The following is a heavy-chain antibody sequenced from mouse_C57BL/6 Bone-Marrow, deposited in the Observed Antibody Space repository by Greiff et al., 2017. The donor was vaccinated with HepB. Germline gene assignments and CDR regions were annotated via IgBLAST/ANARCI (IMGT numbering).Heavy chain of an antibody. J-gene: IGHJ4*01. CDR3: ARDYDYDDAMDY. D-gene: IGHD2-4*01. CDR2: ISDGGSYT. CDR1: GFTFSSYA. V-gene: IGHV5-4*01. Sequence: DVMLVESGGGLVKPGGSLKLSCAASGFTFSSYAMSWVRQTPEKRLEWVATISDGGSYTYYPDNVKGRFTISRDNAKNNLYLQMSHLKSEETAMYYCARDYDYDDAMDYWGQGTSVTVSS.